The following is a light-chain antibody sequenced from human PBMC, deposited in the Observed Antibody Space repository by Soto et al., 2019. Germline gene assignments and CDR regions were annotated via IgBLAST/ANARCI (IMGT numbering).Light chain of an antibody. Sequence: EVVLTQSPGTLSLSPGERATLSCRASQSVSGSYLAWYQQKPGQAPRLLIYGASSRATGIPDRFSGSESGTDFTLTISRLEPEDFAVYYCQQYATSRTFGQGTKVEIK. V-gene: IGKV3-20*01. CDR2: GAS. J-gene: IGKJ1*01. CDR3: QQYATSRT. CDR1: QSVSGSY.